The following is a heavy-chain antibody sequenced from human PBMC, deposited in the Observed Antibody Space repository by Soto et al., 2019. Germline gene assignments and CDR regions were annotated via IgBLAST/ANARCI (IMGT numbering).Heavy chain of an antibody. CDR1: GGSISSGGYY. CDR3: ASQRAPYYFDY. J-gene: IGHJ4*02. V-gene: IGHV4-31*03. CDR2: IYNSGST. Sequence: KPSETLSLTCTVSGGSISSGGYYWNWIRHHPGKGLEWIGYIYNSGSTYYNPYLKSRVFISADTSKNLLSLKLSSVTAADTAVYYCASQRAPYYFDYWGRGALVTVSS.